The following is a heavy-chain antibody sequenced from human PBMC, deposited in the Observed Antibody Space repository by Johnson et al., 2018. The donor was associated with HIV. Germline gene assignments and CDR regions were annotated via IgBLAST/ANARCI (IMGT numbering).Heavy chain of an antibody. V-gene: IGHV3-11*01. D-gene: IGHD3-16*01. CDR2: ITASGSPI. Sequence: QVQLVESGGGLVQPGGSLRLSCAASGFTVSDSYMSWIRQAPGKGLEWLSYITASGSPIYYADSVRGRFTISRDNAKNSLYLPMNSLRAEDTALYYCAREGEWGRRNLHAFDIWGQGTMVTVSS. J-gene: IGHJ3*02. CDR1: GFTVSDSY. CDR3: AREGEWGRRNLHAFDI.